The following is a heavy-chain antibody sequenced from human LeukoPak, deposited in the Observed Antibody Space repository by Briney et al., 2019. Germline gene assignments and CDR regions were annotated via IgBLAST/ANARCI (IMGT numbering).Heavy chain of an antibody. CDR3: AKCSPPRYYYYYYGMDV. CDR2: ISGSGGST. J-gene: IGHJ6*02. CDR1: GFTFGSYA. V-gene: IGHV3-23*01. D-gene: IGHD6-6*01. Sequence: GGSLRLSCAASGFTFGSYAMSWVRQAPGKGLEWVSAISGSGGSTYYADSVKGRFTISRDNSKNTLYLQMNSLRAEDTAVYYCAKCSPPRYYYYYYGMDVWGQGTTVTVSS.